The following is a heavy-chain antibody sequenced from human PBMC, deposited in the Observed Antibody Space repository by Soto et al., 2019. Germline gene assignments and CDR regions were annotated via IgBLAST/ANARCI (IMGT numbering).Heavy chain of an antibody. CDR1: GFTFSIYA. CDR2: INAGNGNT. CDR3: ARMGRGELNYYYGMDV. D-gene: IGHD1-26*01. V-gene: IGHV1-3*01. J-gene: IGHJ6*02. Sequence: GGSLRLSCAASGFTFSIYAMHWVRQAPGQRLEWMGWINAGNGNTKYSQKFQGRVTITRDTSASTAYMELSSLRSEDTAVYYCARMGRGELNYYYGMDVWGQGTTDTVSS.